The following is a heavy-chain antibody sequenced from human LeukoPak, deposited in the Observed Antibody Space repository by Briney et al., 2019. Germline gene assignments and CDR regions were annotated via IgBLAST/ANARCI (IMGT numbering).Heavy chain of an antibody. Sequence: GESLKISCKGSGYSFTSYWIGWVRQMPGKGLEWMGIIYPGDCDTRYSPSFQGQVTISADKSTSTAYLHWSSLKASDTAMYYCARLHDYGDLNWLDPWGQGTLVTVSS. CDR3: ARLHDYGDLNWLDP. D-gene: IGHD4-17*01. CDR1: GYSFTSYW. CDR2: IYPGDCDT. V-gene: IGHV5-51*01. J-gene: IGHJ5*02.